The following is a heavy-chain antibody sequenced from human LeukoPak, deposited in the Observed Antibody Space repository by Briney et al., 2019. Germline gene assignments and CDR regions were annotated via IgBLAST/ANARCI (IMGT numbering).Heavy chain of an antibody. CDR2: IKDDGSKE. Sequence: GGSLRLSCSASGFTFSNYWMSWVRQAPGKGLEWVANIKDDGSKEDYVGSVMGRFTISRDNAKNSLYLEMNSLRVDDTAFYYCARATPSAYWYFDLWGPGTLVTVSS. J-gene: IGHJ2*01. D-gene: IGHD6-25*01. CDR1: GFTFSNYW. V-gene: IGHV3-7*01. CDR3: ARATPSAYWYFDL.